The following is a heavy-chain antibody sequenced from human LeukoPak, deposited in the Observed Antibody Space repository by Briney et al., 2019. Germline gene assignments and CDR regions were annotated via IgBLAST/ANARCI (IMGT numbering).Heavy chain of an antibody. D-gene: IGHD6-13*01. CDR2: IYTSGST. Sequence: PSETLSLTCTVSGGSISSGSYYGSWIRQPAGKGLEWIGRIYTSGSTNYNPSLKSRVTISVDTSKNQFSLKLSSVTAADTAVYYCARGRAAAGIPFDYWGQGTLVTVSS. CDR1: GGSISSGSYY. J-gene: IGHJ4*02. CDR3: ARGRAAAGIPFDY. V-gene: IGHV4-61*02.